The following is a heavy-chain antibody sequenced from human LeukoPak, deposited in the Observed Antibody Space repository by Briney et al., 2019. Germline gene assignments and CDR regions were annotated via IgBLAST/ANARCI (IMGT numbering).Heavy chain of an antibody. J-gene: IGHJ1*01. D-gene: IGHD6-13*01. CDR2: INHSGST. Sequence: SETLSLTCAVYGGSFSGYYWSWIRQPPGKGLEWIGEINHSGSTNYNPSLKSRVTISVDTSKNQFSLKLSSVTAADTAVYYCARVAAGTGFFQHWGQGTLVTVSS. CDR3: ARVAAGTGFFQH. V-gene: IGHV4-34*01. CDR1: GGSFSGYY.